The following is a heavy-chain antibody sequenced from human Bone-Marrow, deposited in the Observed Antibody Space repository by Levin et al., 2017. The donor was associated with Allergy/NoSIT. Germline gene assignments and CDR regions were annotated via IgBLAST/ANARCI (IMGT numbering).Heavy chain of an antibody. CDR3: AGRHILVPDDIFYAMDV. V-gene: IGHV3-23*01. Sequence: TGGSLRLSCAASGFTFSNYAMSWVRQAPEKGLEWVSTISNLGMTTFYAESVEGRFTVSRDNSKDTLYLQMNSLRDEDTAVYYCAGRHILVPDDIFYAMDVWGPGTTVTVSS. CDR1: GFTFSNYA. D-gene: IGHD2-8*02. CDR2: ISNLGMTT. J-gene: IGHJ6*02.